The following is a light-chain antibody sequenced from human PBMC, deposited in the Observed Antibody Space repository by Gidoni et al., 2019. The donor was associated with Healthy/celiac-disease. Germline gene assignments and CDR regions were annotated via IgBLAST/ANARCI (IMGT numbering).Light chain of an antibody. CDR2: DAS. J-gene: IGKJ1*01. CDR1: QSISSW. V-gene: IGKV1-5*01. Sequence: DIQMTQSPSTLSASVGDRVTIACRASQSISSWLAWYQQKPEKAPELLIYDASSLLSGVPSRFSGSGSGTEFILTIRSLQPDDFATYYCQQYNYYPWTFGQGTKVEFK. CDR3: QQYNYYPWT.